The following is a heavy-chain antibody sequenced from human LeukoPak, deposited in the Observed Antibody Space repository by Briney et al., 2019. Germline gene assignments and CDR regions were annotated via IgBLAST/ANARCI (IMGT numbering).Heavy chain of an antibody. D-gene: IGHD4-11*01. J-gene: IGHJ4*02. CDR1: GGSFSGYY. CDR3: ARGKGTVTTH. CDR2: INHSGSA. Sequence: SETLSLTCAVSGGSFSGYYWTWIRQPPGKGLEWIGEINHSGSANYSPSLMSRVTISLDTSKNHFSLNLSSVTAADTAVYYCARGKGTVTTHWGKGPRVTVSS. V-gene: IGHV4-34*01.